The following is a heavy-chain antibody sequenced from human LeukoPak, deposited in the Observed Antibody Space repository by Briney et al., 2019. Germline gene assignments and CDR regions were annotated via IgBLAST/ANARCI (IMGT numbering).Heavy chain of an antibody. CDR3: ARDWGAAGLWDY. CDR2: IKKDGSEK. Sequence: GGSLRLSCATSGFAFSNYWMSWVRQAPGKGLEWVANIKKDGSEKNYVDSVKGRFTISRDNAKNSLYLQMNSLRAEDTAIYYCARDWGAAGLWDYWGQGTLVTVSS. J-gene: IGHJ4*02. CDR1: GFAFSNYW. D-gene: IGHD6-13*01. V-gene: IGHV3-7*05.